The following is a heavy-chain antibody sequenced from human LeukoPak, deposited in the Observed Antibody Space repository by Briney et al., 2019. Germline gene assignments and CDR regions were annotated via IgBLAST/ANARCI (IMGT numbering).Heavy chain of an antibody. Sequence: ASVKVSCKASGGTFSSYAISWVRQAPGQGLEWMGRIIPIFGIANYAQKFQGRVTITADKSTSTAYMELSSLRSEDTAVYYCARDDRSPNYYYYYGMDVWGQGTTVTVS. CDR1: GGTFSSYA. D-gene: IGHD1-14*01. CDR3: ARDDRSPNYYYYYGMDV. CDR2: IIPIFGIA. V-gene: IGHV1-69*04. J-gene: IGHJ6*02.